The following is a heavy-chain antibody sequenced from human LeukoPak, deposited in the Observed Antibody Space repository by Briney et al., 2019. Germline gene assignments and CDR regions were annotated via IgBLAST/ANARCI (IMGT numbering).Heavy chain of an antibody. CDR3: ARGVVSAEKDIVVVPAAMYTGPRFDY. Sequence: PSDTLSLTCAAYGGSFSGYYWSWIRQHPAAGLEWTGEINHSGRTNYNPSLKSRVTITVDTSKNQFSMKLSSVTAADTAVYYWARGVVSAEKDIVVVPAAMYTGPRFDYWGQGTLVTVSS. J-gene: IGHJ4*02. CDR1: GGSFSGYY. V-gene: IGHV4-34*01. CDR2: INHSGRT. D-gene: IGHD2-2*01.